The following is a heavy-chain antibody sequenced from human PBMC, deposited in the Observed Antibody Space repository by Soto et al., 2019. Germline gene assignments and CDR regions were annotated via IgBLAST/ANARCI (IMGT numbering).Heavy chain of an antibody. CDR2: IYNSRNT. CDR3: AKLPRADYGGILDP. J-gene: IGHJ5*02. CDR1: GFSLSSYY. D-gene: IGHD4-17*01. V-gene: IGHV4-59*01. Sequence: PSETLSLTCTASGFSLSSYYLTWVRQPPGKGLEWVGYIYNSRNTNYNPSLKSRVTISVDTSKNQFSLKLGSVTAADTAVYYCAKLPRADYGGILDPWGQGTLVTVSS.